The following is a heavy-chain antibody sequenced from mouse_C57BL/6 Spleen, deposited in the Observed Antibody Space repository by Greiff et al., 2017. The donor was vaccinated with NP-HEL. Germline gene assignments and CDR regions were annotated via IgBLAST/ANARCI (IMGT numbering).Heavy chain of an antibody. CDR3: ARPGGSSPWFAD. V-gene: IGHV5-17*01. CDR1: GFTFSDYG. D-gene: IGHD1-1*01. Sequence: EVQVVESGGGLVKPGGSLKLSCAASGFTFSDYGMHWVRQAPEKGLEWVAYISSGSSTIYYADTVKGRFTLSRANAKNTLFRQRTSLRSEDTAMEYCARPGGSSPWFADWGQGTLVTVSA. CDR2: ISSGSSTI. J-gene: IGHJ3*01.